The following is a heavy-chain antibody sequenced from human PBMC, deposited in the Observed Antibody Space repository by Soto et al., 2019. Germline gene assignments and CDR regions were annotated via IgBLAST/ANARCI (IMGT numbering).Heavy chain of an antibody. CDR3: AICGFTIFGGVSVSF. V-gene: IGHV4-30-4*01. D-gene: IGHD3-3*01. Sequence: SETLSLTCTVSGGSISSGDYYWSWIRQPPGKGLEWIGYIYYSGSTYYNPSLKSRVTISVDTSKNQFSLKLSSVTAADTAVYYCAICGFTIFGGVSVSFWGQGTTVTVSS. J-gene: IGHJ6*02. CDR2: IYYSGST. CDR1: GGSISSGDYY.